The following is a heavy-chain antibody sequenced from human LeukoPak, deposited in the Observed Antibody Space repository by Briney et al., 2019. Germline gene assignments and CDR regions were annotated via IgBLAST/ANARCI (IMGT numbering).Heavy chain of an antibody. CDR1: GFILSSYW. Sequence: GGSLRLSCAASGFILSSYWMHWVRQVPGKGLVWVSVIYTDGSSTTYADSVKGRFTISRDNSKNTLYLQMNSLRAEDTAVYYCARGEVVVVPVGAFDIWGQGTMVTVSS. V-gene: IGHV3-74*01. D-gene: IGHD2-2*01. CDR3: ARGEVVVVPVGAFDI. CDR2: IYTDGSST. J-gene: IGHJ3*02.